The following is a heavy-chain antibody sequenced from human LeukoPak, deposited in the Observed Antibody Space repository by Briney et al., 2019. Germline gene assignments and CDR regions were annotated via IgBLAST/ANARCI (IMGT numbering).Heavy chain of an antibody. J-gene: IGHJ5*02. V-gene: IGHV1-2*02. CDR2: INPNSGGT. Sequence: ASVKVSCKASGYTFTGYYMHWVRQAPGQGLEWMGWINPNSGGTNYAQKFQGRVTMTRDTSISTAYMELSRLRSDDTAVYYCARVWHYGSGSRWFDPWGQGTLVTVSS. CDR3: ARVWHYGSGSRWFDP. D-gene: IGHD3-10*01. CDR1: GYTFTGYY.